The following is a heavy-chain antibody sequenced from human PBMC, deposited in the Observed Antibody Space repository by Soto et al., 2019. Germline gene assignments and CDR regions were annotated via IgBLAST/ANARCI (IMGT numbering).Heavy chain of an antibody. D-gene: IGHD6-13*01. J-gene: IGHJ6*02. V-gene: IGHV5-51*01. Sequence: PGESLKISCKRSGYSFTSHWIDWVRQMPGKGLEWMGIIYPGDSDTRYSPSFQGQVTISADKSISTAYLQWSSLQASDTAMYYCARRVAADYYYYYGMDVWGQGTTVTVSS. CDR1: GYSFTSHW. CDR2: IYPGDSDT. CDR3: ARRVAADYYYYYGMDV.